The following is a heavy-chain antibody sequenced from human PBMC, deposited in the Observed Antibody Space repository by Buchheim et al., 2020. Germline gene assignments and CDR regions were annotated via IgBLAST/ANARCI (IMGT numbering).Heavy chain of an antibody. CDR1: ANSFITYH. Sequence: QVHLVQSGPEVKKPGASVKVSCKASANSFITYHVNWVRQAPGQGLEWMGWSDPYDGKTKYAQKLQGRVTVTTDTSRNTAYMELRSLRSDDTAMYYCVRSSGYLYFDFWGQGTL. V-gene: IGHV1-18*01. CDR3: VRSSGYLYFDF. J-gene: IGHJ4*02. D-gene: IGHD5-12*01. CDR2: SDPYDGKT.